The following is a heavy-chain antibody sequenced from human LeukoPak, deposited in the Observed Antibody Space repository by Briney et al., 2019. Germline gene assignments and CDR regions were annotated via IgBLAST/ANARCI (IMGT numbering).Heavy chain of an antibody. CDR1: GYTFTSYG. V-gene: IGHV1-18*01. CDR3: ARDLYRDSLPVSWFDP. J-gene: IGHJ5*02. Sequence: ASVKVSCKASGYTFTSYGISWVRQAPGQGLEWMGWISDYNGNTNYAQKLQGRVTMTTNTSTSTAYMELRSLRSDDTAVYYCARDLYRDSLPVSWFDPWGQGTLVTVSS. D-gene: IGHD4-11*01. CDR2: ISDYNGNT.